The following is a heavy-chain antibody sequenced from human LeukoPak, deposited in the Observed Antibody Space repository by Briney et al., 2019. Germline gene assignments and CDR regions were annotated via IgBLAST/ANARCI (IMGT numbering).Heavy chain of an antibody. Sequence: ASVKVSCKASGYTFTGYYMHWVRQAPGQGLEWMGWINPNSGGTNYAQKFQGRVTMTRDTSISTAYMELSRLRSDDTAVYYCARDLRRAAAGTGDYWGQGTLVTVSS. D-gene: IGHD6-13*01. CDR1: GYTFTGYY. CDR2: INPNSGGT. CDR3: ARDLRRAAAGTGDY. J-gene: IGHJ4*02. V-gene: IGHV1-2*02.